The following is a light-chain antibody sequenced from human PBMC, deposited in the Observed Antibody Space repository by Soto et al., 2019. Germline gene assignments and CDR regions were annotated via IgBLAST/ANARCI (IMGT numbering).Light chain of an antibody. CDR1: QSRFYSDGIAY. Sequence: VGVTQPRRTPTIRQRVQASMTCGSNQSRFYSDGIAYFSWFQQRPGRSPRRLIYKVSNRDSGVPAKVSGRGSGNSFGTEITMVGSCDLGVHFIRQARHRPIAFSQGTRLEIK. CDR2: KVS. CDR3: RQARHRPIA. J-gene: IGKJ5*01. V-gene: IGKV2-30*01.